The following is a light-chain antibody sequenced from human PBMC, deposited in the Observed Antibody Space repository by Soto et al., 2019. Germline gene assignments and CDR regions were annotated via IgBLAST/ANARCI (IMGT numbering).Light chain of an antibody. Sequence: EIVMTQSPATLSVSPGEWATLSCRSSQSVSSKLAWYQQKPGQAPRLLIYGASTRATGIPARFSGSGSGTEFTLTISSLQSEDFAVYYCQQYYNWPPITFGQGTRLEIK. J-gene: IGKJ5*01. CDR1: QSVSSK. CDR3: QQYYNWPPIT. V-gene: IGKV3-15*01. CDR2: GAS.